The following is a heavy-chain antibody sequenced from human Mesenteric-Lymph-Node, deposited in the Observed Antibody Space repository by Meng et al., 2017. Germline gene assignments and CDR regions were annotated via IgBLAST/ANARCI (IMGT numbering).Heavy chain of an antibody. CDR1: GFPFSSYA. V-gene: IGHV3-30*04. D-gene: IGHD3-10*01. CDR3: ARENYYGSGRLGAFDI. Sequence: GGSLRLSCAASGFPFSSYAMHWVRQAPGKGLEWLAVISDDRSQKYYADSVKGRLTISRDNSKDTLYLQMNSLRAEDTAVYYCARENYYGSGRLGAFDIWGQGT. CDR2: ISDDRSQK. J-gene: IGHJ3*02.